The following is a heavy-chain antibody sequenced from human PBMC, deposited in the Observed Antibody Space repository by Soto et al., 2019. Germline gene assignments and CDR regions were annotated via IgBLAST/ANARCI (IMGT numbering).Heavy chain of an antibody. CDR2: IIPIFGTA. D-gene: IGHD4-17*01. V-gene: IGHV1-69*01. CDR3: ARDVSRGDYTAGMDV. Sequence: SSSVHHEQKQGLEWMGGIIPIFGTANYAQKFQGRVTITADESTSTAYMELSSLRSEDTAVYYCARDVSRGDYTAGMDVWGQGTTVTVSS. J-gene: IGHJ6*02.